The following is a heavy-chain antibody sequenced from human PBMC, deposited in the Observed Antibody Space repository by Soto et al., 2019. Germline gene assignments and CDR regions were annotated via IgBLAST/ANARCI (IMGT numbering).Heavy chain of an antibody. CDR1: GYTFTSYY. CDR2: INPSGGST. CDR3: VRENSSGWLTNWFDP. Sequence: ASVKVSCKASGYTFTSYYMHWVRQAPGQGLEWMGIINPSGGSTSYAQKFQGRVTMTRDTSTSTVYMELSSLRSEDTAVYYCVRENSSGWLTNWFDPWGQGTLVTVS. D-gene: IGHD6-19*01. J-gene: IGHJ5*02. V-gene: IGHV1-46*01.